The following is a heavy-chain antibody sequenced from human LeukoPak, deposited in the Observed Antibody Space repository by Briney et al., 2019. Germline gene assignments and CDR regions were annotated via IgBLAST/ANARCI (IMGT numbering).Heavy chain of an antibody. CDR2: ISASGGST. CDR1: GIIFNSYI. CDR3: ASSSTWRSWFDP. V-gene: IGHV3-23*01. Sequence: GGSLRLSCAASGIIFNSYIMSWARQAPGQGLEWVSSISASGGSTYYADSVKGRFTISRDNSKNMLYLQMNSLRAEDTAVYFCASSSTWRSWFDPWGQGTLVTVSS. J-gene: IGHJ5*02. D-gene: IGHD6-13*01.